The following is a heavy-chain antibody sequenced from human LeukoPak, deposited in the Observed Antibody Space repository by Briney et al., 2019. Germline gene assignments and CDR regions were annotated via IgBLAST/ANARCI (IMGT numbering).Heavy chain of an antibody. J-gene: IGHJ3*02. D-gene: IGHD3-22*01. CDR2: IYTSGST. CDR3: ARGGYYDSSGSRDAFDI. V-gene: IGHV4-61*02. Sequence: SQTLSLTCTVSGGSISSGSYFWNWIRQPAGKGLEWIGRIYTSGSTDYNPSLKSRATISLDTSKNQFSLKLSSVTVADTAVYYCARGGYYDSSGSRDAFDIGGQGTMVTVSS. CDR1: GGSISSGSYF.